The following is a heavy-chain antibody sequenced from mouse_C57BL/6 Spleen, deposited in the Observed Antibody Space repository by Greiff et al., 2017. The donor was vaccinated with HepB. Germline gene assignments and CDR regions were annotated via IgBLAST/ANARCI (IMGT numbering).Heavy chain of an antibody. J-gene: IGHJ2*01. V-gene: IGHV1-7*01. D-gene: IGHD2-4*01. CDR1: GYTFTSYW. CDR2: INPSSGYT. Sequence: QVQLKQSGAELAKPGASVKLSCKASGYTFTSYWMHWVKQRPGQGLEWIGYINPSSGYTKYNQKFKDKATLTADKSSSTAYMQLSSLTYADSAVYYCARPYDYGGYYFDYWGQGTTLTVSS. CDR3: ARPYDYGGYYFDY.